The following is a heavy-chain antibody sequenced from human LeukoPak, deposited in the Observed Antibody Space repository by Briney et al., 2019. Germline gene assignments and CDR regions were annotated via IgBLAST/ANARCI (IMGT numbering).Heavy chain of an antibody. CDR2: IWDDGGNK. CDR1: GFTFGSYG. CDR3: ARDLASVDIVATGPFDY. V-gene: IGHV3-33*01. D-gene: IGHD5-12*01. Sequence: GGSLRLSCAASGFTFGSYGMHWVRQAPGKGLEWVAVIWDDGGNKYYADSVKGRFTMSRDNSKNTLYLQMNSLRAEDTAVYYCARDLASVDIVATGPFDYWGQGPLVPVSS. J-gene: IGHJ4*02.